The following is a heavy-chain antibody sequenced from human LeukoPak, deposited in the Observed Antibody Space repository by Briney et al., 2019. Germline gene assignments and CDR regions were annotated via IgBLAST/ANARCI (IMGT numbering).Heavy chain of an antibody. CDR2: ISYDGSNK. CDR3: ARGGVPGLVGTKVRRPWFDP. D-gene: IGHD1-7*01. CDR1: GFTFSRYA. Sequence: GGSLRLSCAASGFTFSRYAMHWVRQAPGKGLEWMAVISYDGSNKYYGDAVKGRFTTSRDNSKNTLYLQMNSLRAEDTAVYYCARGGVPGLVGTKVRRPWFDPWGQGTLVTVSS. J-gene: IGHJ5*02. V-gene: IGHV3-30*04.